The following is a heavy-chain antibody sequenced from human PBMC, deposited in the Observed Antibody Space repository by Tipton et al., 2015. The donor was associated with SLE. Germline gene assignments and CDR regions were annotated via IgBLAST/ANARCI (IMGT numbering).Heavy chain of an antibody. V-gene: IGHV1-18*01. CDR3: ASRSNGSYYGIFDI. Sequence: QLVQSGGEVKKPGASVKVSRKASGYTFTSFGISWVRQAPGQGLEWMGWISAHNGNTNYAQKVQGRVTMTIDTSTTTAYMELRSLRSDDTAVYYCASRSNGSYYGIFDIWGHGTMVTVSS. D-gene: IGHD1-26*01. CDR1: GYTFTSFG. CDR2: ISAHNGNT. J-gene: IGHJ3*02.